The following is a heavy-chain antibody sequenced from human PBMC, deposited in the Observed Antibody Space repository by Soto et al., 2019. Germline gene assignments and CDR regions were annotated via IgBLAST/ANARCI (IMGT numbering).Heavy chain of an antibody. D-gene: IGHD2-2*01. Sequence: QVQLVQSGAVVRKPGASVTVSCKVSGYTLSEVSIHWVRQTPGKGLEWMGGFDPENDETPYAQKFQGRVTLTEDTSTDTAYLELSSLRSEDTAIYYCAIAAYCSGATCYSGYNWFDPWGQGTQVTVSS. J-gene: IGHJ5*02. CDR1: GYTLSEVS. V-gene: IGHV1-24*01. CDR2: FDPENDET. CDR3: AIAAYCSGATCYSGYNWFDP.